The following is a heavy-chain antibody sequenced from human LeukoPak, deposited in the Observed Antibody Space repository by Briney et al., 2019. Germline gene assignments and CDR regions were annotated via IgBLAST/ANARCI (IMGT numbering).Heavy chain of an antibody. D-gene: IGHD6-13*01. V-gene: IGHV3-23*01. Sequence: PGGSLRLSCAASGFTFSSYAMSWVRQAPGKGLEWVSAISGSGGSTYYADSVKGRFTVSRDNSKNTLYLQMNSLRAEDTAVYYCAKGSSSWYEPFDYWGQGTLVTVSS. CDR2: ISGSGGST. CDR3: AKGSSSWYEPFDY. J-gene: IGHJ4*02. CDR1: GFTFSSYA.